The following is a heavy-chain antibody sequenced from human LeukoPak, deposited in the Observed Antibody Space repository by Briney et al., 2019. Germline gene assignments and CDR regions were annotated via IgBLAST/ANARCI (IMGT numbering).Heavy chain of an antibody. CDR1: GFTFSAKL. J-gene: IGHJ4*02. Sequence: GGSLRLSCAASGFTFSAKLMHWVRQASGKGLVWVSRINTDGSSTNYADSVKGRFTISRDNAKNTVYLQMNSLRAEDTAVYYCVKSGVDYWGQGTLVTVSS. CDR2: INTDGSST. V-gene: IGHV3-74*01. D-gene: IGHD3-3*01. CDR3: VKSGVDY.